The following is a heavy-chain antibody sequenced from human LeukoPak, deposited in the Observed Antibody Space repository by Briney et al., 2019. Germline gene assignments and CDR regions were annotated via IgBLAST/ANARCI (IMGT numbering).Heavy chain of an antibody. J-gene: IGHJ4*02. D-gene: IGHD1-1*01. V-gene: IGHV3-72*01. CDR1: GFTFSSYW. Sequence: GGSLRLSCVASGFTFSSYWLSWVRQAPGKGLEWVVRIRNKANSYSTEYAASVKGRFTISRDDSKNSLSLQMNSLNTEDTAVYYCARSSPHWPFDSWGQGTLVTVSS. CDR2: IRNKANSYST. CDR3: ARSSPHWPFDS.